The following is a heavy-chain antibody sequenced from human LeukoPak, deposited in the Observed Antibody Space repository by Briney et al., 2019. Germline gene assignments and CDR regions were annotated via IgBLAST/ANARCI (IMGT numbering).Heavy chain of an antibody. CDR2: ISAYNGNT. CDR3: AREVGLTNYYDSSGMDWFDP. Sequence: ASVKVSCKASGYTFTSYGISWVRQAPGQGLEWMGWISAYNGNTNYAQKLQGRVTMTTDTSTSTAYMELRSLRSDDTAVYYCAREVGLTNYYDSSGMDWFDPWGQGTLVTVSS. CDR1: GYTFTSYG. V-gene: IGHV1-18*01. J-gene: IGHJ5*02. D-gene: IGHD3-22*01.